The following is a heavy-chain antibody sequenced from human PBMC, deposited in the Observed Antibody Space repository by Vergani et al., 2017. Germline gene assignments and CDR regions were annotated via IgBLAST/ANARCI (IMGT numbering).Heavy chain of an antibody. CDR1: GFTFSSYG. D-gene: IGHD1-7*01. CDR3: AKSRILSNNWNSPIFDY. Sequence: QVQLVESGGGVVQPGRSLRLSCAASGFTFSSYGMHWVRQAPGKGLEWVAVIWYDGSNKYYADSVKGRFTISRDNSKNTLYLQMNSLRAEDTAVYYCAKSRILSNNWNSPIFDYWGQGTLVTVSS. CDR2: IWYDGSNK. J-gene: IGHJ4*02. V-gene: IGHV3-33*06.